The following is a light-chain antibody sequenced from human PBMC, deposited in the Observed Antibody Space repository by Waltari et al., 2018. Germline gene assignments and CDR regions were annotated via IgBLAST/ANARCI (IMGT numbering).Light chain of an antibody. CDR1: QGLLHSNGYAY. V-gene: IGKV2-28*01. Sequence: EIVLTQSPLSLPVTLGEPASISCTSSQGLLHSNGYAYLDWYVQRPGLPPRLLIYFGSYRASGVPDRFSGSGSVTDFTLKISKVEAEDVGVYYCMQALQTSITFGQGTRLEIK. J-gene: IGKJ5*01. CDR2: FGS. CDR3: MQALQTSIT.